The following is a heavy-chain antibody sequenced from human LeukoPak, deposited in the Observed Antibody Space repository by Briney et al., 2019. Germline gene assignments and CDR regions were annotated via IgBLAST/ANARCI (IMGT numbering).Heavy chain of an antibody. CDR1: GYSISSGYY. Sequence: SENLSLTCAVSGYSISSGYYWGWIRQPPGKGLEWIGSIYHSGSTYYNPSLKSRVTISVDTSKNQFSLKLSSVTAADTAVYYCARLSGSYYGHAFDIWGQGTMVTVSS. CDR3: ARLSGSYYGHAFDI. CDR2: IYHSGST. D-gene: IGHD1-26*01. J-gene: IGHJ3*02. V-gene: IGHV4-38-2*01.